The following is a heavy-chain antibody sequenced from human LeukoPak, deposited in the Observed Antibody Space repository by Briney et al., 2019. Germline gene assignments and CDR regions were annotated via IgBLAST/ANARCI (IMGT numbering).Heavy chain of an antibody. D-gene: IGHD4-23*01. CDR1: AFTFSSYW. CDR3: ARKMGPYNGGDY. CDR2: IDEDGTEK. J-gene: IGHJ4*02. V-gene: IGHV3-7*01. Sequence: PGGSLRLSCAASAFTFSSYWMNWVRQAPGKGLEWVAGIDEDGTEKYYVESAKGRFTISRDNAKKSVYLQMNSLRAEDTAIYYCARKMGPYNGGDYWGQGTLVTVSS.